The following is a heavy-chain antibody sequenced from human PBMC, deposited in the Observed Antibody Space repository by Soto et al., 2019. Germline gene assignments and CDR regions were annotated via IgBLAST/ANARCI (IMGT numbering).Heavy chain of an antibody. V-gene: IGHV1-2*04. D-gene: IGHD3-10*01. CDR3: ARGTGSSWFDL. CDR1: GYTFTGYY. J-gene: IGHJ5*02. CDR2: INPNSGGT. Sequence: ASVKVSCKASGYTFTGYYMHWVRQAPGQGLEWMGWINPNSGGTNYAQKFQGWVTMTRDTSISTAYMELRSQTSDDTAIYYCARGTGSSWFDLWGQGTLVTVSS.